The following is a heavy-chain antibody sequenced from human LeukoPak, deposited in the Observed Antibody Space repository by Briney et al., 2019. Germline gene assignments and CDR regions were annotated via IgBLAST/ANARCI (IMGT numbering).Heavy chain of an antibody. Sequence: ASVKVSCKASGYTFTSYGISWVRQAPGQGLEWMGRISAYNGNTNYAQKLQGRVTMTTDTSTSTAYMELRSLRSDDTAVYYCARDGRENYDFWSGYYLLWYWGQGTLVTVSS. CDR2: ISAYNGNT. CDR1: GYTFTSYG. D-gene: IGHD3-3*01. V-gene: IGHV1-18*01. J-gene: IGHJ4*02. CDR3: ARDGRENYDFWSGYYLLWY.